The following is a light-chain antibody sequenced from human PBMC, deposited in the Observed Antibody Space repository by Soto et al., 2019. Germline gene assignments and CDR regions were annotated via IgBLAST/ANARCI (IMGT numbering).Light chain of an antibody. CDR2: DPS. CDR1: ESVSSY. J-gene: IGKJ4*01. CDR3: QQRGSWPLT. V-gene: IGKV3-11*01. Sequence: EVVLTQSPATLSLSLGERATLSCRASESVSSYLAWYQKKPGQSPRLLIYDPSKRATDIPTRFSGSASGTAFTLTISSLAPEDFAIYYCQQRGSWPLTFGGGTKVEIK.